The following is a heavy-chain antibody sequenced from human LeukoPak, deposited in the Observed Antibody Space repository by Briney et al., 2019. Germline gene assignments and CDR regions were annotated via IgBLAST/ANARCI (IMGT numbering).Heavy chain of an antibody. CDR1: GGSISSYY. V-gene: IGHV4-4*07. CDR3: ARDYPPLGYCSGGSCYEYFQH. D-gene: IGHD2-15*01. CDR2: MYISGST. J-gene: IGHJ1*01. Sequence: PSETLSLTCTVSGGSISSYYWSWIRQPAGKGLEWIGRMYISGSTNYNPSLKSRVTMSVDTSKNQFSLKLRSVTAADTAVYYCARDYPPLGYCSGGSCYEYFQHWGQGTLVIVSS.